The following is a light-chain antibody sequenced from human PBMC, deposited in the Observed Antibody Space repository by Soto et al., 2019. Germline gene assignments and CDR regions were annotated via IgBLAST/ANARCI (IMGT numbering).Light chain of an antibody. Sequence: ESVLMPSAGTLSLSPGERATLSCRASQSVSSSYLAWYQQKPGQAPRLLIYGASSRATGIPDRSSGSGSGTDFTLTISRLEPEDFAVYYCQQDGSSPVTFGQGTRLEIK. J-gene: IGKJ5*01. V-gene: IGKV3-20*01. CDR3: QQDGSSPVT. CDR1: QSVSSSY. CDR2: GAS.